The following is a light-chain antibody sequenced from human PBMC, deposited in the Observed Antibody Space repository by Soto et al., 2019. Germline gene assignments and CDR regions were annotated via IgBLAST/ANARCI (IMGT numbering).Light chain of an antibody. J-gene: IGKJ5*01. Sequence: DIQMTQSPSSVSASVGDRVTITCRASQGINSWLAWYQQKPGKAPKLLIYAASSLQSGVPSRFIGSGSGTDFTLTIRSLQPEDFATYYCQQANSFPFTFGQGTRLEIK. CDR2: AAS. CDR1: QGINSW. CDR3: QQANSFPFT. V-gene: IGKV1-12*02.